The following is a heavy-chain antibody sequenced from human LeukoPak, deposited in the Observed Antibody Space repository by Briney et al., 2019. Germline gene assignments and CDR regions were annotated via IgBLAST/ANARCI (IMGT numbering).Heavy chain of an antibody. CDR2: ISSSGTTI. CDR1: GFTFSSYS. J-gene: IGHJ4*02. D-gene: IGHD5-24*01. CDR3: ARDNARWLQSGATDY. Sequence: GGSLRLSCAASGFTFSSYSMNWVRQAPGKGLEWVSYISSSGTTIYYADSVRGRFTISRDNANNSLYLQMNSLRAEDTAVYYCARDNARWLQSGATDYWGQGTLVTVSS. V-gene: IGHV3-48*01.